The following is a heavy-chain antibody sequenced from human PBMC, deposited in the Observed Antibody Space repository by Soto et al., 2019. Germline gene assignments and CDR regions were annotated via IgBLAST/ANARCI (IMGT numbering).Heavy chain of an antibody. J-gene: IGHJ5*02. CDR2: IYLGGVNI. V-gene: IGHV1-46*03. Sequence: QVQLVQSGAEVQKPGASVKVSCKAIGYSFTSHYMHWVRQAPGQGLAWMGTIYLGGVNICYAQKIKGRGTMNKDTATSTFYMELNILTSEDTAVYYCARDQGWHDLVRWFDPWGQGTLVTVSS. D-gene: IGHD3-10*01. CDR1: GYSFTSHY. CDR3: ARDQGWHDLVRWFDP.